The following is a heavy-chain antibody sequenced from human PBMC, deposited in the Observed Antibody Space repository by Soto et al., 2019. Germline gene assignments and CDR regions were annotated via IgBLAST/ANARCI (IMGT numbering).Heavy chain of an antibody. CDR1: GNSFLRSW. CDR2: IYPGDSDT. CDR3: ARREFGGDAFDI. D-gene: IGHD2-15*01. Sequence: PGKSLKISCQGSGNSFLRSWIGWVRQMPGKGLECMGIIYPGDSDTRYSPSLQGQVIISADKSMSTAYLQWSSLKASDTAIYYCARREFGGDAFDIWGQGTMVTVSS. V-gene: IGHV5-51*06. J-gene: IGHJ3*02.